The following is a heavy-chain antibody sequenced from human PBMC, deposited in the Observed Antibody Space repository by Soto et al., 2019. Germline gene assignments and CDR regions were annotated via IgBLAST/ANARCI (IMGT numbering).Heavy chain of an antibody. CDR2: IYYSGST. Sequence: SETLCLTCTVSGGSVSSGSYYWSWIRQPPGKGLEWIGYIYYSGSTNYNPSLKSRVTISVDTSKNQFSLKLSSVTAADTAVYYCASHLRVYDRSGYSEDWGQGTLLTVS. J-gene: IGHJ4*02. CDR3: ASHLRVYDRSGYSED. V-gene: IGHV4-61*01. CDR1: GGSVSSGSYY. D-gene: IGHD3-22*01.